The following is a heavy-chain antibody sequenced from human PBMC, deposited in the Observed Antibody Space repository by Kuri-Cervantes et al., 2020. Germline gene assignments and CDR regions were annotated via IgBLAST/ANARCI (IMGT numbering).Heavy chain of an antibody. CDR1: GFTFSSYS. V-gene: IGHV3-21*01. CDR2: ISSSSSYI. Sequence: GESLQISCAASGFTFSSYSMNWVRQAPGKGLEWVSSISSSSSYIYYADSAKGRLTISRDNAKNSLYLQMISLRAEDTAVYYCARLEGPRFDPWGQGTLVTVSS. CDR3: ARLEGPRFDP. J-gene: IGHJ5*02.